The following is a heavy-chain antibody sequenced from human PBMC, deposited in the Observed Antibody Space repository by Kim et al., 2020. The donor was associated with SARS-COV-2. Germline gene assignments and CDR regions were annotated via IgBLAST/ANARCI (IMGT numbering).Heavy chain of an antibody. CDR3: ASDYDSGGYYFEY. J-gene: IGHJ4*02. Sequence: STPSLKSRVPMSVDTSKNQFSVRLNSVTAADTAVYYCASDYDSGGYYFEYWGQGTLVTVSS. D-gene: IGHD3-22*01. V-gene: IGHV4-39*01.